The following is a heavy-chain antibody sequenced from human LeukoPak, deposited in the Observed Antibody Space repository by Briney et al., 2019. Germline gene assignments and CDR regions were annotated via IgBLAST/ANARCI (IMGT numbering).Heavy chain of an antibody. Sequence: GGSLRLSCAASGFAFSAYSMNWVRQAPGKGLEWISYIGISSGNTKYADSVKGRFTISGDKAKNSLYLQMNSLRVEDTAVYYCARASQPYCSSTSCYTVPSDYWGQGTLVTVSS. J-gene: IGHJ4*02. V-gene: IGHV3-48*01. CDR2: IGISSGNT. CDR1: GFAFSAYS. CDR3: ARASQPYCSSTSCYTVPSDY. D-gene: IGHD2-2*02.